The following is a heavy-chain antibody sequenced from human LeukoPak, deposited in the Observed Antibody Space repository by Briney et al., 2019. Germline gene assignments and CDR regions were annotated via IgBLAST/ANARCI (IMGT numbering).Heavy chain of an antibody. CDR3: ARDAFRARYFDL. V-gene: IGHV3-23*01. Sequence: GGSLRLSCAASGFTFSSYAMSWVRQAPGKGLEWVSAISGSGGSTYYADSVKGRFTISRDNAKNSLYLQMNSLRAEDTAVYYCARDAFRARYFDLWGRGTLVTVSS. D-gene: IGHD3-10*01. CDR2: ISGSGGST. J-gene: IGHJ2*01. CDR1: GFTFSSYA.